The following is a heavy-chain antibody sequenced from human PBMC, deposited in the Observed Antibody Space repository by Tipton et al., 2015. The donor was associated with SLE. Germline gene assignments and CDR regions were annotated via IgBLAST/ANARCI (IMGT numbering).Heavy chain of an antibody. CDR3: ARVLGSYYGMDV. CDR2: ISYDGSNK. V-gene: IGHV3-30*04. Sequence: SLRLSCAASGFTFSAYAVHWVRQAPGKGLEWVAVISYDGSNKYYADSVKGRFTISRDNSKNTLYLQMNSLRAEDTAVYYCARVLGSYYGMDVWGQGTTVTVS. J-gene: IGHJ6*02. CDR1: GFTFSAYA.